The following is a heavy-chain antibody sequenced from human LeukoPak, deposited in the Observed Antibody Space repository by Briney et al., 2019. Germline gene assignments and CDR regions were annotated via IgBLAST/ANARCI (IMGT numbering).Heavy chain of an antibody. J-gene: IGHJ4*02. D-gene: IGHD6-13*01. CDR2: IYSGGNT. CDR3: TSLDNSSWYGD. CDR1: GFTVSSNY. V-gene: IGHV3-53*01. Sequence: GGSLRLSCAASGFTVSSNYMTWVRQAPGKGLEWVSTIYSGGNTYYADSVKGRFTISRDNSKNTLFLQMNSLRAEDTAVYYCTSLDNSSWYGDWGQGTLVTVSS.